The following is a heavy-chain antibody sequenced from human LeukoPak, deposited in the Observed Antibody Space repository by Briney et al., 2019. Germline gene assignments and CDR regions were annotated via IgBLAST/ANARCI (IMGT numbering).Heavy chain of an antibody. CDR2: IYYSGST. J-gene: IGHJ4*02. D-gene: IGHD6-13*01. V-gene: IGHV4-39*01. CDR3: ARPIAAAGTPFDY. CDR1: GGSISNYY. Sequence: PPETRSLTCTVSGGSISNYYGGWISQPPGEGLEWIGSIYYSGSTYYNPSLQSRVTISVDTSKNQFSLKLSSVTAADTAVYYCARPIAAAGTPFDYWGQGTLVTVSS.